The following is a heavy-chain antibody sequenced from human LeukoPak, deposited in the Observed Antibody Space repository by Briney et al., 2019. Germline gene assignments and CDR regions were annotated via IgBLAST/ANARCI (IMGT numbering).Heavy chain of an antibody. J-gene: IGHJ3*02. CDR1: GYSFTSYW. CDR3: ARRERYYDSSGYYYGDAFDI. Sequence: GECLKISCKGSGYSFTSYWIGWVRQMPGKGLEWMGIIYPGNSDTRYSPSFQGQVTISADKSISTAYLQWSSLKASDTAMYYCARRERYYDSSGYYYGDAFDIWGQGTMVTVSS. CDR2: IYPGNSDT. D-gene: IGHD3-22*01. V-gene: IGHV5-51*01.